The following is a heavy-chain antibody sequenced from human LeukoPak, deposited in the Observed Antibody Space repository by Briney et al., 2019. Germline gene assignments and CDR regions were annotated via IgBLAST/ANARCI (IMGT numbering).Heavy chain of an antibody. V-gene: IGHV1-2*02. CDR3: ASGSSIAARSEIYYSDY. CDR2: INPNSGGA. D-gene: IGHD6-6*01. Sequence: ASVKVSCKASGYTFTGYYMHWVRQAPGQGLEWMGWINPNSGGANYAQKFTGRVIMTRDTSISTAYMELSRLRSDDTAVYYCASGSSIAARSEIYYSDYWGQGTLVTVSS. J-gene: IGHJ4*02. CDR1: GYTFTGYY.